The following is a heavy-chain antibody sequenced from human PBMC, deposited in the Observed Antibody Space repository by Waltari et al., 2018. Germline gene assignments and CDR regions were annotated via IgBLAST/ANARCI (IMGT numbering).Heavy chain of an antibody. D-gene: IGHD3-3*01. CDR3: ARGGGSDFWSGYYNDY. CDR2: IYTSGST. J-gene: IGHJ4*02. CDR1: GGSISSGSYS. Sequence: QVQLQESGPGLVKPSQTLSLTCTVSGGSISSGSYSWSWIRQPAGKGLEWIGRIYTSGSTNYNPSLKSRVTISVDTSKNQFSLKLSSVTAADTAVYYCARGGGSDFWSGYYNDYWGQGTLVTVSS. V-gene: IGHV4-61*02.